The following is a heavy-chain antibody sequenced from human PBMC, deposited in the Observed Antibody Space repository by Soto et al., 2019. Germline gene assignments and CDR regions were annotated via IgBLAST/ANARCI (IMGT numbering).Heavy chain of an antibody. Sequence: QVQLVQSGAEVKKPGASVKVSCKVSGYTLTELSMHWVRQAPGKGLEWMGGFDPEDGETIYAQKFQGRVTMTEDTSTETAYMELSSLRSEDTAVYYCATRLGIGDSSSWFYIFDYWGQGTLVTVSS. V-gene: IGHV1-24*01. J-gene: IGHJ4*02. CDR2: FDPEDGET. D-gene: IGHD6-13*01. CDR1: GYTLTELS. CDR3: ATRLGIGDSSSWFYIFDY.